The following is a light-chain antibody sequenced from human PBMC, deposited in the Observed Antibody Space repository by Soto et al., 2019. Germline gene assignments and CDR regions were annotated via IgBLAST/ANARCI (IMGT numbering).Light chain of an antibody. CDR3: QQRSNWPPV. CDR1: QSVGPS. CDR2: DAS. J-gene: IGKJ4*01. V-gene: IGKV3-11*01. Sequence: EIVLTQSPATLSLSPGERATLSCRPSQSVGPSLPTLACYQQKPGQAPRLLIYDASNRATGIPARFSGSGSGTDFTLTISSLEPEDFAVYYCQQRSNWPPVFGGGTKVEIK.